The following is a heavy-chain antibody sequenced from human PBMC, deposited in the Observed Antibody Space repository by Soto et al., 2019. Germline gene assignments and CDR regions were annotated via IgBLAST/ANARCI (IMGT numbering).Heavy chain of an antibody. J-gene: IGHJ4*02. CDR1: GFTFSSYW. D-gene: IGHD4-17*01. Sequence: GGSLRLSYVASGFTFSSYWMSWVRQAPGKGLEWVANIKQDGSEKYYVDSVKGRFTISRDNAKNSLYLQMNSLRAEDTAVYYCARDLASTTIPNYWGQGT. V-gene: IGHV3-7*04. CDR2: IKQDGSEK. CDR3: ARDLASTTIPNY.